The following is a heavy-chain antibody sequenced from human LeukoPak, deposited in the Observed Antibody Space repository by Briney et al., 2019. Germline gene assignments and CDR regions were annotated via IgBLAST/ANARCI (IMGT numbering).Heavy chain of an antibody. J-gene: IGHJ4*02. V-gene: IGHV4-34*01. D-gene: IGHD3-22*01. CDR1: GGSFSGYY. CDR3: ARGGRGYYDSSGSYAY. CDR2: INHSGST. Sequence: SETLSITCAVYGGSFSGYYSSWIRQPPGKGLEWIGEINHSGSTNYNPSLKSRVTISVDTSKNQFSLKLSSVTAADTAVYYCARGGRGYYDSSGSYAYWGQGTLVTVSS.